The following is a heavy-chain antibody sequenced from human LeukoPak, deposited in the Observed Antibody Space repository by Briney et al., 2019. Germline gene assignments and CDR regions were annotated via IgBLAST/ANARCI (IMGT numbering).Heavy chain of an antibody. D-gene: IGHD6-6*01. CDR1: GFTFSSYA. CDR3: AKDYEYSSSSGGDY. CDR2: ISDSGGST. V-gene: IGHV3-23*01. Sequence: GGSLRLSCAASGFTFSSYAMSWVRQAPGKGLEWVSAISDSGGSTYYADSVKGRFTLSRDNSKNTLYLQMNSLRAEDTAVYYCAKDYEYSSSSGGDYWGQGTLVTVSS. J-gene: IGHJ4*02.